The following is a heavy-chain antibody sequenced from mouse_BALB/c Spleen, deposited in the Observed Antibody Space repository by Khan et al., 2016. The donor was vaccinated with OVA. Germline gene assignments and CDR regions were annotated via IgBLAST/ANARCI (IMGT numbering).Heavy chain of an antibody. CDR3: TRAGYGAFAF. V-gene: IGHV1-5*01. J-gene: IGHJ3*01. CDR2: IFPGNSDT. D-gene: IGHD1-1*01. Sequence: VQLQQSGTVLARPGASVKMSCMASGYIFANYWMHWVKQRPGQGLEWIGGIFPGNSDTDYNQKFTGKAKVTAVTSASTAYMELSSLTDEDSAVYFCTRAGYGAFAFGGQGTLVTVSA. CDR1: GYIFANYW.